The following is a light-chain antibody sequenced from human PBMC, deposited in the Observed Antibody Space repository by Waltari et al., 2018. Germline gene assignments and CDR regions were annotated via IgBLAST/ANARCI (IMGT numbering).Light chain of an antibody. J-gene: IGKJ1*01. CDR2: GAS. CDR3: QHYVRLPAT. Sequence: EIVLTQSPGTLSLSPGARATIPCRASQSVGRSLAWYQQKPGQAPRLLIYGASNRAPGIPDRFSGSGSGTDFSLTISRLEPEDFGLYSCQHYVRLPATFGQGTKVEIK. CDR1: QSVGRS. V-gene: IGKV3-20*01.